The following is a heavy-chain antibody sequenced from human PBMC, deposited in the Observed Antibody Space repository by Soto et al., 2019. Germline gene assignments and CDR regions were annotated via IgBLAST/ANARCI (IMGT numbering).Heavy chain of an antibody. D-gene: IGHD2-21*02. J-gene: IGHJ4*02. CDR3: ARARGGYGGNSEDFDY. CDR1: GGSISSYY. CDR2: IYYSGST. Sequence: KTSETLSLTCTVSGGSISSYYWSWIRQPPGKGLEWIGYIYYSGSTNYNPSLKSRVTISVDTSKNQFSLKLSSVTAADTAVYYCARARGGYGGNSEDFDYWGQGTLVTVSS. V-gene: IGHV4-59*01.